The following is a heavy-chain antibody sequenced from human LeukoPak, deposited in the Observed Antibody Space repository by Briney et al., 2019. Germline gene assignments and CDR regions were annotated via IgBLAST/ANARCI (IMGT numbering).Heavy chain of an antibody. CDR2: IYYSGST. V-gene: IGHV4-59*01. CDR1: GGSISSYY. D-gene: IGHD2-15*01. CDR3: ARVAPQVYCSGGSCYSPDYYYYYGMDV. J-gene: IGHJ6*02. Sequence: SETLSLTCTVSGGSISSYYWSWIRQPPGKGLEWIGYIYYSGSTNYNPSLKSRVTISVDTSKNQFSLKLSSVTAADTAVYYCARVAPQVYCSGGSCYSPDYYYYYGMDVRGQGTTVTVSS.